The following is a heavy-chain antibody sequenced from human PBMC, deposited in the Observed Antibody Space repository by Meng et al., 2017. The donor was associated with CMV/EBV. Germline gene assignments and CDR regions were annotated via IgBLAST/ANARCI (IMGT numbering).Heavy chain of an antibody. V-gene: IGHV1-46*01. CDR3: ARAGQEYSSSWYGFDY. J-gene: IGHJ4*02. Sequence: GYTFTSYYRHWVRQAPGQGLEWMGIINPSGGSTSYAQKFQGRVTMTRDTSTSTVYMELSSLRSEDTAVYYCARAGQEYSSSWYGFDYWGQGTLVTVSS. CDR2: INPSGGST. D-gene: IGHD6-13*01. CDR1: GYTFTSYY.